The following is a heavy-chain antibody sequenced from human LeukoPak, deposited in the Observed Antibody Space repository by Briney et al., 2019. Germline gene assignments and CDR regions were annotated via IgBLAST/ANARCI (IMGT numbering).Heavy chain of an antibody. CDR2: ISPDGSTT. CDR1: GFTFSRYW. CDR3: ASGNSHAFDI. V-gene: IGHV3-74*03. Sequence: GGSLRLSCAASGFTFSRYWMHWVRQAPGKGLMWVSRISPDGSTTLYADSVKGRFTIPRDNAKNTLYLEMNSLRAEDTAVYYCASGNSHAFDIWGQGTMVTVSS. J-gene: IGHJ3*02.